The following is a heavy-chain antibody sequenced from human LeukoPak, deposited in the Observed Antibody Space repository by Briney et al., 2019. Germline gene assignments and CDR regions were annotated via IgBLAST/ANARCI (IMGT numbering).Heavy chain of an antibody. CDR2: IYHSGST. V-gene: IGHV4-4*02. CDR3: ASEYRYNWNDGLDY. Sequence: PSGTLSLTCAVSGGSISSSNWWSWVRQPPGRGLEWIGEIYHSGSTNYNPSLKSRVTISVDTSKNQFSLKLSSVTAADTAVYYCASEYRYNWNDGLDYWGQGTLVTVSS. J-gene: IGHJ4*02. D-gene: IGHD1-1*01. CDR1: GGSISSSNW.